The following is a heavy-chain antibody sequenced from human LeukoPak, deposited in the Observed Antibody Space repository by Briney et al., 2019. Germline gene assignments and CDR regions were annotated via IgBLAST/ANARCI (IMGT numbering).Heavy chain of an antibody. CDR2: IIPIFGTA. CDR1: GGTFSSYA. CDR3: AGHWGSNDAFDI. D-gene: IGHD7-27*01. V-gene: IGHV1-69*13. J-gene: IGHJ3*02. Sequence: GASVKVSCKASGGTFSSYAISWVRQAPGQGLEWMGGIIPIFGTANYAQKFQGRVTVTADESTSTAYMELSSLRSEDTAVYYCAGHWGSNDAFDIWGQGTMVTVSS.